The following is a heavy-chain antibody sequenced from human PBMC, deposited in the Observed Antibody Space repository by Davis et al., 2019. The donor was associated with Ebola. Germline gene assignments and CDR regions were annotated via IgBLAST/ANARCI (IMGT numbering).Heavy chain of an antibody. D-gene: IGHD3-10*01. CDR2: ISGDFYT. CDR1: GFTFSDFY. J-gene: IGHJ5*02. V-gene: IGHV3-11*06. Sequence: GESLKISCAASGFTFSDFYMSWFRQAPGKGLEWLSKISGDFYTKYADSVRGRFTISRDNLKKSVYLQMNSLTVDDTAVYYCARDFFASGGYGWFDPWGQGILVTVSS. CDR3: ARDFFASGGYGWFDP.